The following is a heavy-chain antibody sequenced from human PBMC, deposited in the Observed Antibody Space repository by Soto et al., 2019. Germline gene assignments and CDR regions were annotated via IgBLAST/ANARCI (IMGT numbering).Heavy chain of an antibody. J-gene: IGHJ1*01. CDR1: GGSISSYY. CDR2: IYYSGST. V-gene: IGHV4-59*01. Sequence: SETLSLTCTVSGGSISSYYWSWIRQPPGKGLEWIGYIYYSGSTNYNPSLKSRVTISVDTSKNQFSLKLSSVTAADTAVYYCARDGWPSSSWYTNQHWGQGTLVTVSS. CDR3: ARDGWPSSSWYTNQH. D-gene: IGHD6-13*01.